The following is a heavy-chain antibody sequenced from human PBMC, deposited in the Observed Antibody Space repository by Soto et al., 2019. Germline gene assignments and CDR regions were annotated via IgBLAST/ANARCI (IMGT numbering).Heavy chain of an antibody. CDR2: IYPGDSDT. D-gene: IGHD4-4*01. CDR1: GYSFTSYW. V-gene: IGHV5-51*01. CDR3: ARAHTVTGYYYYYYGMDV. J-gene: IGHJ6*02. Sequence: PGESLKISCKGSGYSFTSYWIGWVRQMPGKGLEWMGIIYPGDSDTRYSPSFQGQVTISADKFISTAYLQWSSLKASDTAMYYCARAHTVTGYYYYYYGMDVWGQGTTVTVSS.